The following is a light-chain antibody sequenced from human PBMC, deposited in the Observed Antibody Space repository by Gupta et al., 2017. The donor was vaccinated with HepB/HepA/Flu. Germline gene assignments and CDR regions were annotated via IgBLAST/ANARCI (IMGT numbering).Light chain of an antibody. Sequence: SYELPQPPSVSVSPGQTASITCSGDKLGDKYACWYHQKPGQSPVLVIYQDSKRPSGIPARFSGTNSGNTATLSISGTQAMDEADYYCQAWYSSTVVYGGGTKLTGL. J-gene: IGLJ2*01. V-gene: IGLV3-1*01. CDR2: QDS. CDR1: KLGDKY. CDR3: QAWYSSTVV.